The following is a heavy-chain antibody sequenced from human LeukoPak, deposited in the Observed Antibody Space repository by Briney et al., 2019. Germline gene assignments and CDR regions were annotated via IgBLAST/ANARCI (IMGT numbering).Heavy chain of an antibody. CDR3: AESPAFVVVPAAGMDV. V-gene: IGHV3-9*01. CDR1: GFTFDDYA. Sequence: GGSLRLSCAASGFTFDDYAMHWVRQAPGKGLEWVSGISWNSGSIDYADSVKGRFTISRDNAKNSLYLQMNSLRTEDTALYYCAESPAFVVVPAAGMDVWGQGTTVTVSS. J-gene: IGHJ6*02. D-gene: IGHD2-2*01. CDR2: ISWNSGSI.